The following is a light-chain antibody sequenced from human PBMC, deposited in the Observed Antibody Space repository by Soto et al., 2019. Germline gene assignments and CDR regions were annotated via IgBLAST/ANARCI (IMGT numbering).Light chain of an antibody. CDR3: QQYNNWPRT. CDR1: QTVSSY. J-gene: IGKJ1*01. Sequence: EHVLTQSPATLSLSPGERATLSCRASQTVSSYLAWYQQKTGQAPRILIYDESNRATGIPDRFSGSGSGTDLNLTISRLEPEDFAVYYCQQYNNWPRTCGQGTKVDIK. CDR2: DES. V-gene: IGKV3-11*01.